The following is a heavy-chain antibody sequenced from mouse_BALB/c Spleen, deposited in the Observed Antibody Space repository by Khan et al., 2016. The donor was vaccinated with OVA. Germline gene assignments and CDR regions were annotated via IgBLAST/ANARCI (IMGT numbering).Heavy chain of an antibody. CDR3: ARGNYYGSNSWFAY. J-gene: IGHJ3*01. V-gene: IGHV1-18*01. CDR2: INPYNGFT. CDR1: GYSFTDYT. D-gene: IGHD1-1*01. Sequence: QLQQSRPELVKPGASMKISCKASGYSFTDYTMNWVKQSHGKNLEWIGLINPYNGFTTYNQKFKGKATLTVHKSSSTAYMELLSLTSEDSAVYYCARGNYYGSNSWFAYWGQGTLVTVSA.